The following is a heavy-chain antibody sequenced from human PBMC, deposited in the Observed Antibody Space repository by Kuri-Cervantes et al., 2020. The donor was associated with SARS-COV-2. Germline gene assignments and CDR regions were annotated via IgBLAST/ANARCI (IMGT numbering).Heavy chain of an antibody. CDR3: ARGPYYDILTGYYTRRHYYGMDV. CDR1: GFTFSSYS. V-gene: IGHV3-21*01. J-gene: IGHJ6*02. Sequence: GESLKISCAASGFTFSSYSMNWVRQAPGKGLEWVSSISSSSSYIYYADSVKGRFTLSRDNAKNTLYLQMNSLRAEDTAVYYCARGPYYDILTGYYTRRHYYGMDVWGQGTTVTVSS. CDR2: ISSSSSYI. D-gene: IGHD3-9*01.